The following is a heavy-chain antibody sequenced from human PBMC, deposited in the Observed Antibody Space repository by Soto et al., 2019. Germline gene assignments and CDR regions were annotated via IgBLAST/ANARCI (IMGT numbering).Heavy chain of an antibody. CDR1: GYTFTSYG. CDR3: ARVPHDDGGRLNRFDP. Sequence: QVQLVQSGAEVKKPGASVKVSCKTSGYTFTSYGISWVRQAPGQGLEWMGWISAYDGNTNYAQNLQGRVTMTTDTSTRTAYMELGSLRSDDTAVYYCARVPHDDGGRLNRFDPWGQGTLVTVSS. CDR2: ISAYDGNT. D-gene: IGHD4-17*01. V-gene: IGHV1-18*01. J-gene: IGHJ5*02.